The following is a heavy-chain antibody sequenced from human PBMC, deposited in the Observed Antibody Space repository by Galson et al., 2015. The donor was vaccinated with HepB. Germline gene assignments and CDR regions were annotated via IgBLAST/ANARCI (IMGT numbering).Heavy chain of an antibody. D-gene: IGHD5-18*01. V-gene: IGHV3-30-3*01. CDR3: ARATDGYSYTIYYYYYGMDV. Sequence: SLRLSCAASGFTFSSYAMHWVRQAPGKGLEWVAVISYDGSNKYYADSVKGRFTISRDNSKNTLYLQMNSLRAEDTAVYYCARATDGYSYTIYYYYYGMDVWSQGTTVTVSS. CDR2: ISYDGSNK. CDR1: GFTFSSYA. J-gene: IGHJ6*02.